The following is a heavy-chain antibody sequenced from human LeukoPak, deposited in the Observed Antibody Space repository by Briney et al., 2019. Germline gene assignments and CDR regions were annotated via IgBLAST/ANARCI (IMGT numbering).Heavy chain of an antibody. V-gene: IGHV3-21*01. Sequence: GGSLRLPCAASGFTFSSYSMNWVRQAPGKGLEWVSSISSSSSYIYYADSVKGRFTISRDNAKNSLYLQMNSLRAEDTAVYYCARELTYAVTADMDVWGKGTTVTVSS. CDR2: ISSSSSYI. D-gene: IGHD4-23*01. J-gene: IGHJ6*03. CDR1: GFTFSSYS. CDR3: ARELTYAVTADMDV.